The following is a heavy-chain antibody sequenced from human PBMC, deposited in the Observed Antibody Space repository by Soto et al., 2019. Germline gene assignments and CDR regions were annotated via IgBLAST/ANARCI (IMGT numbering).Heavy chain of an antibody. D-gene: IGHD3-3*01. CDR2: IDPSDSYT. CDR1: GYSFTSYW. Sequence: PGESLKISCKGSGYSFTSYWISWVRQMPGKGLEWMGRIDPSDSYTNYSPSFQGHVTISADKSISTAYLQWSSLKASDTAMYYCARLDDFWSGYPTGNAFDIWGQGTMVTVSS. V-gene: IGHV5-10-1*01. CDR3: ARLDDFWSGYPTGNAFDI. J-gene: IGHJ3*02.